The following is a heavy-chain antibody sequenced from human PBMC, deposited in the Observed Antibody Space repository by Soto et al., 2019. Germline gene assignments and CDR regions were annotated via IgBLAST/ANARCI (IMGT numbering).Heavy chain of an antibody. J-gene: IGHJ3*02. CDR2: IIPILGIA. CDR3: ASDGSGSYFRDACDI. CDR1: GGTFSSYT. V-gene: IGHV1-69*02. D-gene: IGHD3-10*01. Sequence: QVQLVQSGAEVKKPGSSVKVSCKASGGTFSSYTISWVRQAPGQGLEWMGRIIPILGIANYAQKFQGRVTITADKYTSTAYMELSSLRSEDTAVYYCASDGSGSYFRDACDIWGQGTMVTVSS.